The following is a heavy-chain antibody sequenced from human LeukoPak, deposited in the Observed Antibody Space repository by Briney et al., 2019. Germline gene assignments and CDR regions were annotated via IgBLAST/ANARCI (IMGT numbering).Heavy chain of an antibody. Sequence: AASVKVSCKASGYTFTHYGINWVRQAPGQGLEWMGWVSGYNGNTKYAQNFQGRVTMTTDTSTSTAYLEVRSLRSDDTAVYYCARRGCSSTSCYYFDYWGQGTLVTVSS. J-gene: IGHJ4*02. CDR2: VSGYNGNT. V-gene: IGHV1-18*01. D-gene: IGHD2-2*01. CDR1: GYTFTHYG. CDR3: ARRGCSSTSCYYFDY.